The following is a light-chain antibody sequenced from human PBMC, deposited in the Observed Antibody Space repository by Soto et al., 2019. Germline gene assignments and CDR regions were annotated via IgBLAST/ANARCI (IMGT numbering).Light chain of an antibody. J-gene: IGKJ2*01. V-gene: IGKV4-1*01. CDR2: WVS. CDR3: PQYYSTPHS. Sequence: DIVMSQSPDSLAVSLGERATINCKSSQSVLYSSNNKNYLAWYQQKPGQLPKLLIYWVSTRESGVPDRFSGRGSGTDFTLTILCLQAEDWGFYDCPQYYSTPHSFGLGTNLDI. CDR1: QSVLYSSNNKNY.